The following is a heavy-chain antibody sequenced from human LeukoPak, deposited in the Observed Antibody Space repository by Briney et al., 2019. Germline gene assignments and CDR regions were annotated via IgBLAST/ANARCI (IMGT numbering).Heavy chain of an antibody. CDR2: IIPIFGTA. V-gene: IGHV1-69*01. J-gene: IGHJ4*02. CDR1: GGTFSSYA. Sequence: SVKVSCKASGGTFSSYAISWVPQAPGQGLEWMGGIIPIFGTANYAQKFQGRVTITADESTSTAYMELSSLRSEDTAVYYCARENYYGSGSYYNSYWGQGTLVTVSS. D-gene: IGHD3-10*01. CDR3: ARENYYGSGSYYNSY.